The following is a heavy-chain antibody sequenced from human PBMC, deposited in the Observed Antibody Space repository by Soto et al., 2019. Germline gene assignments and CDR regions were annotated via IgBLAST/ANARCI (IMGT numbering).Heavy chain of an antibody. J-gene: IGHJ4*02. D-gene: IGHD1-1*01. CDR3: TKGGIPRRYNIPKVDFDY. CDR1: GFIFSNYA. V-gene: IGHV3-23*01. Sequence: PGGSLRLSCAASGFIFSNYAMSWVRQAPGRGLEWVSAISGSGATTYYPDSVKGRFTISRDKSKNTLYLQMNNLRADDTAVYYCTKGGIPRRYNIPKVDFDYWGQGSLVTVSS. CDR2: ISGSGATT.